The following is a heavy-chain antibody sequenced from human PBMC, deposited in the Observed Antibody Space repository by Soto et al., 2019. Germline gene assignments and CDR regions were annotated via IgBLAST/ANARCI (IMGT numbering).Heavy chain of an antibody. Sequence: EVQLVESRGDLVQPGGSLRLSCAVSGFTISDHYMDRVRQAPGKGLECVGRIRNIANSYTTDYAASVKGRFTISRDDSTSSLYLQMNSLKTEDTAMYYCARRITGTPPADGGSWGQGTLVTVSS. CDR3: ARRITGTPPADGGS. J-gene: IGHJ5*02. CDR2: IRNIANSYTT. D-gene: IGHD1-20*01. CDR1: GFTISDHY. V-gene: IGHV3-72*01.